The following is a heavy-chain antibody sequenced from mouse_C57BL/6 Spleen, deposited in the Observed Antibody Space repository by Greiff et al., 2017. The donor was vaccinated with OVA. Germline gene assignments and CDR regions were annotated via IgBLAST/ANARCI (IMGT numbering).Heavy chain of an antibody. Sequence: EVQVVESGGGLVQSGRSLRLSCATSGFTFSDFYMEWVRQAPGKGLEWIAASRNKANDYTTEYSASVKGRFIVSRDTYQSILYLQMNALRAEDTAIYYCARDAWFAYWGQGTLVTVSA. CDR3: ARDAWFAY. CDR2: SRNKANDYTT. V-gene: IGHV7-1*01. CDR1: GFTFSDFY. J-gene: IGHJ3*01.